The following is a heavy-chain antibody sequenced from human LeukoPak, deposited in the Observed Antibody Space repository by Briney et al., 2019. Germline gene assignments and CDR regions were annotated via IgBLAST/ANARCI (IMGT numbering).Heavy chain of an antibody. CDR2: INPNSGGT. V-gene: IGHV1-2*02. J-gene: IGHJ4*02. CDR3: ARERITMVRGAMGY. D-gene: IGHD3-10*01. Sequence: ASVKVSCTASGYTFTDYYIHWVRQAPGQGLEWMGWINPNSGGTNYAQRFQGRVTMTRDTSISTAYMDLSRLKSDDTAVYYCARERITMVRGAMGYWGQGTLVTVSS. CDR1: GYTFTDYY.